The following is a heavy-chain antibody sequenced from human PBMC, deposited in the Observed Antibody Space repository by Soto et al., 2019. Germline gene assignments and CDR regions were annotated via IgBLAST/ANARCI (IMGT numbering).Heavy chain of an antibody. D-gene: IGHD6-19*01. V-gene: IGHV4-34*01. J-gene: IGHJ6*02. Sequence: SETLSLTCAVYGVSFSGYYWSWIRQPPGKGLEWIGEINHSGSTNYNPSLKSRVTISVDTSKNQFSLKLSSVTAADTAVYYCASWSAYSSGWRRNYYYGMDVWGQGTTVTVSS. CDR2: INHSGST. CDR1: GVSFSGYY. CDR3: ASWSAYSSGWRRNYYYGMDV.